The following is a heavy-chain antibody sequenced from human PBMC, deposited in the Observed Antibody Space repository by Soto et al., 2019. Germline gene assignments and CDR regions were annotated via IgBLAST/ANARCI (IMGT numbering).Heavy chain of an antibody. V-gene: IGHV3-30*03. CDR2: ISYDGSNK. CDR3: ATDVKPFWWIDVFYAMDV. Sequence: QVQLVESGGGVVQPGRSLRLSCAASGFTFSSYGMHWVRQAPGKGLEWVAVISYDGSNKYYADSVKGRFTISRDNSNNTADMQMTSPRAEGRFVYYCATDVKPFWWIDVFYAMDVWGQGTTVTVSS. CDR1: GFTFSSYG. D-gene: IGHD3-16*01. J-gene: IGHJ6*02.